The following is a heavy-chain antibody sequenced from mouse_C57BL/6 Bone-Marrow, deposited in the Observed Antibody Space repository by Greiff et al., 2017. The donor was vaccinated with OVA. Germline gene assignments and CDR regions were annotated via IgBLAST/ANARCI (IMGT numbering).Heavy chain of an antibody. J-gene: IGHJ4*01. CDR2: IDPENGDT. CDR3: TTWIEFYAMDY. Sequence: VQLQQPGAELVKPGASVKVSCTASGFNIKDDYMHWVKQRPEQGLEWIGWIDPENGDTEYASKFQGKATITADTSSNTAYLQLSSLTSEDTAVYYCTTWIEFYAMDYWGQGTSVTVSS. CDR1: GFNIKDDY. V-gene: IGHV14-4*01.